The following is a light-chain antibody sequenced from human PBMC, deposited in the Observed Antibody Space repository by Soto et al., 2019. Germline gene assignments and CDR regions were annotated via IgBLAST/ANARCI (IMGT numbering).Light chain of an antibody. J-gene: IGKJ1*01. V-gene: IGKV3-15*01. Sequence: EIVMTQSPATLSVSPGERSTLSCRASQSVSSNLAWYQQKPGQAPRLLIYGAYTRASGITARFSGSGSGTDFTLTISRLEPEDCAVYYCQPYGTSPWTVGPGTKVEIK. CDR2: GAY. CDR3: QPYGTSPWT. CDR1: QSVSSN.